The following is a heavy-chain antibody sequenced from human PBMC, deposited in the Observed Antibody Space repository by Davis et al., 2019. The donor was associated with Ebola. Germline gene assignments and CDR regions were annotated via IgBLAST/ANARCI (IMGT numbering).Heavy chain of an antibody. CDR1: GFTFSSYW. D-gene: IGHD6-13*01. CDR2: INSDGSST. CDR3: ARGSSSWMYYFDY. Sequence: GESLKISCAASGFTFSSYWMHWVRQAPGKGLVWVSRINSDGSSTSYADSVKGRFTISRDNAKNTLYLQMNSLRAEDTAVYYCARGSSSWMYYFDYWGQGTLVTVSS. V-gene: IGHV3-74*01. J-gene: IGHJ4*02.